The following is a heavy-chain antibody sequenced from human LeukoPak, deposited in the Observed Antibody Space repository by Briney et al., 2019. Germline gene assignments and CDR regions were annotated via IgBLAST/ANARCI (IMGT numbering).Heavy chain of an antibody. Sequence: SETLSLTCTVSGGSISSGSYYWSWIRQPAGKGLEWIGRIYTSGSTNYNPSLKSRVTISVDTSKNQFSLKLSSVTAADTAVYYCARKAYGGDRTFDYWGQGTLVTVSS. CDR1: GGSISSGSYY. V-gene: IGHV4-61*02. D-gene: IGHD4-23*01. CDR3: ARKAYGGDRTFDY. J-gene: IGHJ4*02. CDR2: IYTSGST.